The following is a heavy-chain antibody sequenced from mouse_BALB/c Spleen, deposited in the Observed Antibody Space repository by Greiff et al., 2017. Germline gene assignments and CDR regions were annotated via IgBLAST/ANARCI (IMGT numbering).Heavy chain of an antibody. CDR1: GFTFSSYY. D-gene: IGHD4-1*01. V-gene: IGHV5-6-2*01. J-gene: IGHJ4*01. Sequence: EVQLVESGGGLVKLGGSLKLSCAASGFTFSSYYMSWVRQTPEKRLELVAAINSNGGSTYYPDTVKGRFTISRDNAKNTLYLQMSSLKSEDTALYYCARQGVTGTYAMDYWGQGTSVTVSS. CDR2: INSNGGST. CDR3: ARQGVTGTYAMDY.